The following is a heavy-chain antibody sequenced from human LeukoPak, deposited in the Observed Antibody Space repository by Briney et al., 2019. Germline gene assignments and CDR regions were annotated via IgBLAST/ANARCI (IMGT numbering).Heavy chain of an antibody. D-gene: IGHD3-10*01. Sequence: GGSLRLSCAASGFTFSSYWMTWVRQAPGKGLECVAKMKQDGSEKDYVDSVKGRFTISRDNSKNTLYLQMNSLRAEDTAVYYCAKGFHMVRGVLFDYWGQGTLVTVSS. CDR1: GFTFSSYW. V-gene: IGHV3-7*01. CDR3: AKGFHMVRGVLFDY. CDR2: MKQDGSEK. J-gene: IGHJ4*02.